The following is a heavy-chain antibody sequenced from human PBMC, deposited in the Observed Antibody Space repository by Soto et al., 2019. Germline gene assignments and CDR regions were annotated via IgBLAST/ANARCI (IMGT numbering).Heavy chain of an antibody. CDR1: GVSISSGGYY. Sequence: SETLSLTCTVSGVSISSGGYYWGWIRQHPGKGLEWIGNIYHSGRTYYNPSLKSRVTISVDTSKNQFSLKLSSVSAADTALYYCARCSLVVVPAPGFDPWGRGTLVTVSS. J-gene: IGHJ5*02. D-gene: IGHD2-2*01. V-gene: IGHV4-31*03. CDR2: IYHSGRT. CDR3: ARCSLVVVPAPGFDP.